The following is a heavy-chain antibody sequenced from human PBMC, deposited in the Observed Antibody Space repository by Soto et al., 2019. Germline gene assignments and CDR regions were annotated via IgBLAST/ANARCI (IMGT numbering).Heavy chain of an antibody. D-gene: IGHD1-1*01. J-gene: IGHJ4*02. V-gene: IGHV4-34*01. CDR3: ASHQTGSQSWPFDS. Sequence: LSLTCAVYGGSFSGYYWSWIRQPPGKGLEWIGEINHSGSTNYNPSLKSRVTISVDTSKNQFSLKLSSVTAADTAVYFCASHQTGSQSWPFDSWGQGALVTVSS. CDR1: GGSFSGYY. CDR2: INHSGST.